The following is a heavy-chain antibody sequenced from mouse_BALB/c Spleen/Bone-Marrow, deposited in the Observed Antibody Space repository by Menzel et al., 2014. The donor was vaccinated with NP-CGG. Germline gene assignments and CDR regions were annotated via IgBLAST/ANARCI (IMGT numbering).Heavy chain of an antibody. Sequence: VHLVESGAELARPGASVKMSCKASGYTFTSYTMHWVKQRPGQGLGWTGYINPSSGYTNYNQKFKDKATLTADKSSSTAYMQLSSLTSEDSAVYYCAAGYYGNSGWFAYWGQGTLVTVSA. J-gene: IGHJ3*01. CDR3: AAGYYGNSGWFAY. CDR2: INPSSGYT. V-gene: IGHV1-4*01. CDR1: GYTFTSYT. D-gene: IGHD2-1*01.